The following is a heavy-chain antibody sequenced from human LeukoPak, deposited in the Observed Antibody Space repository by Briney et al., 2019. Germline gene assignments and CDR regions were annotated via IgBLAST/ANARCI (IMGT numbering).Heavy chain of an antibody. J-gene: IGHJ4*02. CDR3: AREVNWRFDY. CDR1: GFTFSRFS. D-gene: IGHD1-1*01. V-gene: IGHV3-64*01. CDR2: ISNNRGST. Sequence: GRCLRLSWAASGFTFSRFSTYWVRQAPGKVLEYVSAISNNRGSTYYANSVKGRFTISRDNSQNTLYLQMGSLRGEDMAVYYCAREVNWRFDYWGQGTLVSVSS.